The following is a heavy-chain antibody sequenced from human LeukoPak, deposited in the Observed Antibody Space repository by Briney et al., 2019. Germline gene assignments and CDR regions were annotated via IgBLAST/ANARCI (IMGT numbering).Heavy chain of an antibody. CDR1: GFSFDTYA. J-gene: IGHJ4*02. V-gene: IGHV3-33*01. D-gene: IGHD3-10*01. Sequence: GGSLRLSCAASGFSFDTYAMHWVHQAPGQGLEWVALIWHDGSHKFYSNSVRGQFTISRDNSKNTVYLQMNNLRPDDTAVYYCAREIFGSGSYPGFWGQGTLVTVSS. CDR3: AREIFGSGSYPGF. CDR2: IWHDGSHK.